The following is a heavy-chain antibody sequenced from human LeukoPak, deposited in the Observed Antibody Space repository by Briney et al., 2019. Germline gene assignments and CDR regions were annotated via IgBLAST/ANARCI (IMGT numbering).Heavy chain of an antibody. Sequence: GGSLRLSCAASGFTFSSYWMSWVRQAPGKGLEWVANIKQDGSEKYYVDSVKGRFTISRDNAKNSLYLQMNSLRAEDTAVYCCARGVRLTYYYGSGGNFPARKYYFDYWGQGTLVTVSS. CDR1: GFTFSSYW. V-gene: IGHV3-7*01. CDR2: IKQDGSEK. CDR3: ARGVRLTYYYGSGGNFPARKYYFDY. J-gene: IGHJ4*02. D-gene: IGHD3-10*01.